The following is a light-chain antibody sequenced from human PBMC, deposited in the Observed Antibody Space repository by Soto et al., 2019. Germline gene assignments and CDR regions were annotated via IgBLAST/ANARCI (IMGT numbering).Light chain of an antibody. CDR3: QQYDNVPPLT. CDR2: DAT. Sequence: DILLTQSPSSLSASVGDRVTITCQASQDINIYLNWYQQKPGGAPKLLIYDATTLEMGVPPRFSGSGSETEFTFTISSLQPEDVATYYCQQYDNVPPLTFGGGTRVEIK. V-gene: IGKV1-33*01. CDR1: QDINIY. J-gene: IGKJ4*01.